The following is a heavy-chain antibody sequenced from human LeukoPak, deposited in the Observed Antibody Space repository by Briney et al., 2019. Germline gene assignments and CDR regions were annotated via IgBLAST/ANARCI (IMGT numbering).Heavy chain of an antibody. D-gene: IGHD2-2*01. V-gene: IGHV1-69*13. CDR3: ARSRGVVPAATNPFDY. J-gene: IGHJ4*02. CDR1: GYTFTSYD. Sequence: AASVKVSCKASGYTFTSYDINWVRQAPGQGLEWMGGIIPIFGTANYAQKFQGRVTITADESTSTAYMELSSLRSEDTAVYYCARSRGVVPAATNPFDYWGQGALVTVSS. CDR2: IIPIFGTA.